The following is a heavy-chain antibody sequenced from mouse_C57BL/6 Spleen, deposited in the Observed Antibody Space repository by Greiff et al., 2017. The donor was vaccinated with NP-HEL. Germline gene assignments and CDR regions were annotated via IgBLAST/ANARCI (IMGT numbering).Heavy chain of an antibody. CDR2: IDPEDGET. V-gene: IGHV14-2*01. CDR1: GFNIKDYY. D-gene: IGHD2-4*01. Sequence: VQLKESGAELVKPGASVKLSCTASGFNIKDYYMHWVKQRTEQGLEWIGRIDPEDGETKYAPKFQGKATIPADTASNTAYLQLSSLTSEDTSVYYYAREASLYYDYGEGAMDCWGQGTSVTVSS. CDR3: AREASLYYDYGEGAMDC. J-gene: IGHJ4*01.